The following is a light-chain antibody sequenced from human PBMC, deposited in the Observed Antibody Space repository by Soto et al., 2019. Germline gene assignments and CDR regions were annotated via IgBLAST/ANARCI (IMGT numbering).Light chain of an antibody. CDR1: QSISSW. V-gene: IGKV1-5*01. J-gene: IGKJ5*01. Sequence: DIQMTQCPSTLSASVGGRVTITCRASQSISSWLAWYQQRPGKAPKLLIYVASSWQDGVPSRFSGSGSGTEFTLTIDRLQPDDFATYYCQQYRTSAITFGQGTRLEIK. CDR3: QQYRTSAIT. CDR2: VAS.